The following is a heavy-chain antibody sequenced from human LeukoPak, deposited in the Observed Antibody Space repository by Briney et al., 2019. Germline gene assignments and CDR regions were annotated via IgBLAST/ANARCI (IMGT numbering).Heavy chain of an antibody. Sequence: ASVKVSCKASGYTFTDYYLHWVRQAPGQGPEWMGWINPNSGDTKYAQNFQGRVTMTGDTSISTGYMELSGLTSDDTAVYYCARDIWNLRLIYYWGQGTLVTVSS. CDR3: ARDIWNLRLIYY. V-gene: IGHV1-2*02. CDR1: GYTFTDYY. J-gene: IGHJ4*02. D-gene: IGHD3-16*01. CDR2: INPNSGDT.